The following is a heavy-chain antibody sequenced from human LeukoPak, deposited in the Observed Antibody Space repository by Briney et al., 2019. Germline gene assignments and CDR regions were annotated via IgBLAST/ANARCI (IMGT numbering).Heavy chain of an antibody. J-gene: IGHJ4*02. D-gene: IGHD1-26*01. CDR3: AREREQGSYFDY. CDR1: GYSISSDYY. CDR2: IYYSGST. V-gene: IGHV4-30-4*08. Sequence: SETLSLTCAVSGYSISSDYYWSWIRQPPGKGLEWIGYIYYSGSTYYNPSLKSRVTISVDTSKNQFSLKLSSVTAADTAVYYCAREREQGSYFDYWGQGTLVTVSS.